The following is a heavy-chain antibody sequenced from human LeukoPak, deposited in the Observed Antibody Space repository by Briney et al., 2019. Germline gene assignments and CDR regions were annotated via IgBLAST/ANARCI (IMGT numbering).Heavy chain of an antibody. Sequence: SETLSLTCTVSGGSISNYYWSWIRQPPGKGLEWIGYIYYSGSTNSNPSLESRVTVSVDTSKNQFSLKLDSVTAADTAVYYCARGRSGSYHSPFDYWGQGTLVTVSS. CDR2: IYYSGST. V-gene: IGHV4-59*13. J-gene: IGHJ4*02. CDR1: GGSISNYY. D-gene: IGHD1-26*01. CDR3: ARGRSGSYHSPFDY.